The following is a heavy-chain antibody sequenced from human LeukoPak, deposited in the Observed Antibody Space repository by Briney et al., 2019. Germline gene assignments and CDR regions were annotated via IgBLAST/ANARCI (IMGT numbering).Heavy chain of an antibody. J-gene: IGHJ5*02. CDR2: INHSGST. V-gene: IGHV4-34*01. Sequence: SETLSLTCAVYGGSFSDYYWSWIRQPPGKGLEWIGEINHSGSTNYNPSLKSRVTISVDTSKNQFSLKLSSVTAADTAVYYCARAPRYFDWLSRSCWFDPWGQGTLVTVSS. CDR3: ARAPRYFDWLSRSCWFDP. D-gene: IGHD3-9*01. CDR1: GGSFSDYY.